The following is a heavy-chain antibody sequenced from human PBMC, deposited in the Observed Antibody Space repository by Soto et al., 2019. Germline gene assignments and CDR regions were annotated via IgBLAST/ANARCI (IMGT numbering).Heavy chain of an antibody. CDR2: ITDTTGST. V-gene: IGHV3-23*01. Sequence: GGSLRLSCAASGFTFSNYAMSWVRQAPGKGLEWVSAITDTTGSTYYAGSVKGRFTISRDNSKNTLYLQMNSLRAEDTAVYYCAKARIAVAGTFGYWGQGTLVTVPQ. D-gene: IGHD6-19*01. CDR1: GFTFSNYA. J-gene: IGHJ4*02. CDR3: AKARIAVAGTFGY.